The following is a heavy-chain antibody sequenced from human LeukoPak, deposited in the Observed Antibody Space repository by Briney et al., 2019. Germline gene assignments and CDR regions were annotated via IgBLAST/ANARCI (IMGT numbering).Heavy chain of an antibody. J-gene: IGHJ4*02. CDR3: ARGPPYGSGSYYPGDY. D-gene: IGHD3-10*01. CDR2: INSDGSST. CDR1: GFTFSSHW. Sequence: GGSLRLSCAASGFTFSSHWMHWVRQAPGKGLVWVSRINSDGSSTSYADSVKGRFTISRDNAKNTLYLQMNSLRVEDTAVYYCARGPPYGSGSYYPGDYWGQGTLVTVSS. V-gene: IGHV3-74*01.